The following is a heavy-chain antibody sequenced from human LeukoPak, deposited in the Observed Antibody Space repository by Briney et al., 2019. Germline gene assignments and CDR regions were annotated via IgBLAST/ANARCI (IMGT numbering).Heavy chain of an antibody. V-gene: IGHV3-21*04. CDR2: ISSGSTFI. Sequence: PGGSLRLSCAASVFTFSHYGMNWVRQAPGKGLEWDSSISSGSTFIYYTDSVKGRFTISRDNPRNTLYMEMNSLRAEDTALYYCAIMHPYYDGSGYWVQWGQGTLVTVSS. CDR3: AIMHPYYDGSGYWVQ. CDR1: VFTFSHYG. D-gene: IGHD3-22*01. J-gene: IGHJ4*02.